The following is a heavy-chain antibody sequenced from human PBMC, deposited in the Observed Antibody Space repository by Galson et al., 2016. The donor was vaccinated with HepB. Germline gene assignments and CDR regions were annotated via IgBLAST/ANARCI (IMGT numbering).Heavy chain of an antibody. D-gene: IGHD3-22*01. CDR2: IYYSEST. V-gene: IGHV4-39*01. CDR1: GFTFSNYS. J-gene: IGHJ4*02. CDR3: ASPVVRGYFDSSGNGEGFDY. Sequence: LRLSCAASGFTFSNYSMTWVRQAPGKGLEWIGNIYYSESTDSNPSLKSRVTISVDTSRNQVSLKLTSVTAADTAVYYGASPVVRGYFDSSGNGEGFDYWGQGTLVTVSS.